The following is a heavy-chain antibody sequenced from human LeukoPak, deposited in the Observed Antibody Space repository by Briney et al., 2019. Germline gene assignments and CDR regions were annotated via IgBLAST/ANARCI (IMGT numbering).Heavy chain of an antibody. J-gene: IGHJ6*02. CDR1: GFTFSSYN. CDR2: ISSSSTYI. Sequence: GGSLRLSCAASGFTFSSYNMNWVLQAPGKGLEWVSSISSSSTYIYYADSVKGRFTISRDNAKNSLYLQMNSLRAEDTAVYYCARDPTPDGMDVWGQGTAVAVSS. D-gene: IGHD2-2*01. CDR3: ARDPTPDGMDV. V-gene: IGHV3-21*01.